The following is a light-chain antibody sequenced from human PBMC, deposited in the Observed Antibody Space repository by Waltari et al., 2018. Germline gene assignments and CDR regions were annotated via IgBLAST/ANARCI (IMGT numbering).Light chain of an antibody. CDR2: SAS. CDR1: QTVTSD. CDR3: QQNYASPFT. V-gene: IGKV1-39*01. J-gene: IGKJ2*01. Sequence: DIQMTQSPSSLSASIGDRVLITCRASQTVTSDLHWDQQRQGKPPKLLIYSASTLQRGVSSRFSGRGSGTDVTLTINNLQPDDFATYFCQQNYASPFTFGQGTKLDMK.